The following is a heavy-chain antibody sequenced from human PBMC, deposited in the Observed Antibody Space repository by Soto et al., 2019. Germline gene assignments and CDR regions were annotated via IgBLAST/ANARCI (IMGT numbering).Heavy chain of an antibody. J-gene: IGHJ5*02. CDR1: GGSISSYY. CDR3: ARRLSRGYDDILTGYYESDWFDP. D-gene: IGHD3-9*01. CDR2: IYYSGST. Sequence: QVQLQESGPGLVKPSETLSLTCTVSGGSISSYYWSWIRQPPGKGLEWIGSIYYSGSTNYNPSLKSQVTISVDTSKYQFSLKLSSVIAADTAVYYCARRLSRGYDDILTGYYESDWFDPWGQGTLVTVSS. V-gene: IGHV4-59*08.